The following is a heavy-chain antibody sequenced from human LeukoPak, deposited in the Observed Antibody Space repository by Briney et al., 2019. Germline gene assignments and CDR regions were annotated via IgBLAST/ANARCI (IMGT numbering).Heavy chain of an antibody. CDR1: GGSISSYY. V-gene: IGHV4-59*01. D-gene: IGHD6-19*01. Sequence: SETLSLTCTVSGGSISSYYWSWIRQPPGKGLEWIGYIYYSGSTNYNPSLKSRVTISVHTSNNQFSLKLSSVTAADTAVYYYARGRQWLVPHYFDYWGQGTLVTVSS. J-gene: IGHJ4*02. CDR3: ARGRQWLVPHYFDY. CDR2: IYYSGST.